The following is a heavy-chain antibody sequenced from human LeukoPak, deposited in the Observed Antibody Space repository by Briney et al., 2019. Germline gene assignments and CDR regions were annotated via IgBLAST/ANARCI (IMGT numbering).Heavy chain of an antibody. CDR2: IYYSGST. CDR1: GGSISSYY. D-gene: IGHD6-13*01. CDR3: ARDVSGSWYALDY. Sequence: SETLSLTCTVSGGSISSYYWSWIRQPPGKGLEWIGYIYYSGSTNCKPSLKSRVTISVDTSKNHFSLKLTSVTAADTAVYYCARDVSGSWYALDYWGQGTLVTVSS. V-gene: IGHV4-59*01. J-gene: IGHJ4*02.